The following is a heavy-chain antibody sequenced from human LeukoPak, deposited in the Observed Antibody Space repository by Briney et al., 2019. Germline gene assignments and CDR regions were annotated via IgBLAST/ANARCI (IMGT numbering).Heavy chain of an antibody. CDR3: ARDLTPFGVPRNWFDP. Sequence: QSGGSLRLSCAASGFTFSSYSMNWVRQAPGKGLEWVSYISSSSSTIYYADSVKGRFTISRDNAKNSLYLQMNSLRAEDTAVYYCARDLTPFGVPRNWFDPWGQGTLVTVSS. D-gene: IGHD3-3*01. CDR2: ISSSSSTI. J-gene: IGHJ5*02. V-gene: IGHV3-48*01. CDR1: GFTFSSYS.